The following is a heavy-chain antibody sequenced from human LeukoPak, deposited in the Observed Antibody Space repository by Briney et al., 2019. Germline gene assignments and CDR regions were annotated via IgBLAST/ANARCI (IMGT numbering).Heavy chain of an antibody. D-gene: IGHD3-22*01. V-gene: IGHV4-59*01. J-gene: IGHJ4*02. Sequence: SETLSLTCTVSGGSISSYHWSWIRQPPGKGLEWIGYIYYSGSTNYNPSLKSRVTIPVDTSKNQFSLKLSSVTAADTAVYYCARGAIDSSGYNYYFDYWGQGTLVTVSS. CDR1: GGSISSYH. CDR3: ARGAIDSSGYNYYFDY. CDR2: IYYSGST.